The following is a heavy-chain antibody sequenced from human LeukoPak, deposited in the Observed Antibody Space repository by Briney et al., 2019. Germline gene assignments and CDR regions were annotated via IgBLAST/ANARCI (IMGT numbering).Heavy chain of an antibody. Sequence: ASVKVSCKASGYTFSTYGISWVRQAPGQGLEWMGWISAYKGNTYYAQKLQGRVTMTTDTSTTTAYMELRSLRSDSSALYVSARDLYYYGSGSYYDVFDVWGQGTMVTVSS. D-gene: IGHD3-10*01. CDR1: GYTFSTYG. J-gene: IGHJ3*01. V-gene: IGHV1-18*01. CDR2: ISAYKGNT. CDR3: ARDLYYYGSGSYYDVFDV.